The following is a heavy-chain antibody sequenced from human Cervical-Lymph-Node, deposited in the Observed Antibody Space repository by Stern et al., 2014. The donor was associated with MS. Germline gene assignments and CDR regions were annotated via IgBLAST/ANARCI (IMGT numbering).Heavy chain of an antibody. J-gene: IGHJ4*02. CDR1: GHTLTELA. CDR2: FNPEDGDS. CDR3: VTKYERLWSFDS. Sequence: MQLVESGAEVKKPGASVKVSCRVSGHTLTELAMHWVRLAPGKGLEWVGGFNPEDGDSVYTQNFQGRVTMTENTSTDTAYMELSSLRPEDTAVYYCVTKYERLWSFDSWGQGTLVTVSS. D-gene: IGHD1-1*01. V-gene: IGHV1-24*01.